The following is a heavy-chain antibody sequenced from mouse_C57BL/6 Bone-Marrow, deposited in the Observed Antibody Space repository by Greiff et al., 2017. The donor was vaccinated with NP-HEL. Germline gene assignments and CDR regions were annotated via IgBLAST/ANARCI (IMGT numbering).Heavy chain of an antibody. CDR3: TTLWAFAY. CDR1: GFNIKDDY. CDR2: IDPENGDT. J-gene: IGHJ3*01. V-gene: IGHV14-4*01. D-gene: IGHD1-1*02. Sequence: EVQLQQSGAELVRPGASVKLSCTASGFNIKDDYMHWVKQRPGQGLEWIGWIDPENGDTEYASKFQGKATITADTSSNTAYLQLSSLTSEDTAVYYCTTLWAFAYWGQGTLVTVSA.